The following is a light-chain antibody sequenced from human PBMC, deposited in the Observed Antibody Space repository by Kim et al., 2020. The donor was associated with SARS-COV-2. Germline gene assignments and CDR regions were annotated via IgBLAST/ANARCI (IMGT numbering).Light chain of an antibody. J-gene: IGKJ5*01. CDR2: GAS. CDR1: QYIRND. Sequence: SASVGDRVPITCRASQYIRNDLGWYKQSPGRAPKRLIYGASSLQSGVPSRFSGSGSGTEFTLTISSVQPEDFATYFCLQHSTYPITFGQGTRRRLN. CDR3: LQHSTYPIT. V-gene: IGKV1-17*01.